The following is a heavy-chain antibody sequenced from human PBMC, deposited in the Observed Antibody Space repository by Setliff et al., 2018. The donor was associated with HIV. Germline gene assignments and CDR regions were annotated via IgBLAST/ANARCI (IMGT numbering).Heavy chain of an antibody. CDR2: ISDTGDDT. CDR3: VKKSPYCNIGRCPPDAFDN. D-gene: IGHD2-15*01. V-gene: IGHV3-23*01. CDR1: GFTFSSYA. J-gene: IGHJ3*02. Sequence: PGGSLRLSCAASGFTFSSYAMNWVRQAPGLGLEWVSSISDTGDDTYSSDSVRDRFIISRGNSQSTVSLQMNSLRAEDTAMYYCVKKSPYCNIGRCPPDAFDNWGQGTMVTVSS.